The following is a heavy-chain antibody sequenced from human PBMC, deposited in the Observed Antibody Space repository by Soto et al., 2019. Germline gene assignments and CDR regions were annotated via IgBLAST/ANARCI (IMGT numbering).Heavy chain of an antibody. D-gene: IGHD6-13*01. CDR3: ARMIDSSAWSNFQH. Sequence: ASVKVSCKASGYTFTRSGISWVRQAPGQGPEWMGWISSYNGDTNYAQTFQGRVTMTTDTSTSTAYMELRSLRSDDTAVYYCARMIDSSAWSNFQHWGQGTLVTISS. CDR2: ISSYNGDT. J-gene: IGHJ1*01. V-gene: IGHV1-18*01. CDR1: GYTFTRSG.